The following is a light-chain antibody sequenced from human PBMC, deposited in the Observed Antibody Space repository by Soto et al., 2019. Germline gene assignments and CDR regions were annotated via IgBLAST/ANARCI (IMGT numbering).Light chain of an antibody. J-gene: IGKJ4*01. CDR1: QSISSN. CDR3: QQYSNWPPLT. CDR2: GAS. Sequence: EIVMTQSPATLSVSPGERATLSCRASQSISSNLAWYQQKPGQAPRLLIYGASIRATGIPARFSGTGSGTDFTLTISSLQSEDSAVYYCQQYSNWPPLTFGGGTKVEIK. V-gene: IGKV3-15*01.